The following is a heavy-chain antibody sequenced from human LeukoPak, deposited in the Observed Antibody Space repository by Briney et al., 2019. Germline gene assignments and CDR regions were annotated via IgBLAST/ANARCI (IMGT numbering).Heavy chain of an antibody. CDR1: GGSISIGSYY. CDR2: SFSGGSA. J-gene: IGHJ2*01. Sequence: PSETLSLTCTVSGGSISIGSYYWTWIRQLPGKGLEWIGYSFSGGSAYYNPSLKSRAPISVDTSKNQFSLKLSSVTAADTAVYYCARAILTSSGYVWHFDLWGRGTLVSVSP. D-gene: IGHD3-3*01. CDR3: ARAILTSSGYVWHFDL. V-gene: IGHV4-31*03.